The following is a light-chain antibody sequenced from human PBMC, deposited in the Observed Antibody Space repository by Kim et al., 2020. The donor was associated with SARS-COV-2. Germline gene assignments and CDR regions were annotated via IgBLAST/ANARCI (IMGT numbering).Light chain of an antibody. Sequence: GQSINISCTGTSSDVVGYNYVSWYQQHPGKAPKLMIYSVSHRPSGVSNRFSGSKSGNTASLTISGLQAEDESDYYCSSYTSSSTVVFGGGTQLTVL. J-gene: IGLJ2*01. CDR2: SVS. CDR1: SSDVVGYNY. V-gene: IGLV2-14*03. CDR3: SSYTSSSTVV.